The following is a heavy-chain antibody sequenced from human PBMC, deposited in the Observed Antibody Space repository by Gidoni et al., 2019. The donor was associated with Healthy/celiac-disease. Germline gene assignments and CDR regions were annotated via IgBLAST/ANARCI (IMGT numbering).Heavy chain of an antibody. Sequence: QVQLVESGGGVVQPGRSLSLSCAASGFTFSSYGMHWVRQASGKGLEWVAVICYDGSNKYYADSVKGRFTISRDNSKNTLYLQMNSLRAEDTAVYYCAREVRAYCGGDCYPNWFDPWGQGTLVTVSS. V-gene: IGHV3-33*01. CDR2: ICYDGSNK. CDR1: GFTFSSYG. D-gene: IGHD2-21*01. J-gene: IGHJ5*02. CDR3: AREVRAYCGGDCYPNWFDP.